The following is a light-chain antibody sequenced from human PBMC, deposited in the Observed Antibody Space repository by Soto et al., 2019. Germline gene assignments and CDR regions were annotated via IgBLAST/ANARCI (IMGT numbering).Light chain of an antibody. Sequence: DIQMTPSPSSLSASVVDRVTITCRASQGISTYLNWYQQKPGKAPKLLIYAASSLQSGVPSRFSGSGSETDFTLTISSLQPEDFATYYCQQSYSTPQTFGQGTKVDIK. CDR1: QGISTY. CDR2: AAS. CDR3: QQSYSTPQT. J-gene: IGKJ1*01. V-gene: IGKV1-39*01.